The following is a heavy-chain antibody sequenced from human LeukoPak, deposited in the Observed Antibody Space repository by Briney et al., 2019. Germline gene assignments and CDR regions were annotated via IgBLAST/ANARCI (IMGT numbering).Heavy chain of an antibody. J-gene: IGHJ5*02. V-gene: IGHV3-74*01. CDR2: INSDDSST. Sequence: PGGSLRLSCAASGFAFSSHWMHWVRQVPGKGLVWVSRINSDDSSTNYADSVKGRFTISRDNAKSTLYLQMNSLRAEDTAVYYCARDLPVYYYDSSGTWGQGTLVTVSS. CDR1: GFAFSSHW. D-gene: IGHD3-22*01. CDR3: ARDLPVYYYDSSGT.